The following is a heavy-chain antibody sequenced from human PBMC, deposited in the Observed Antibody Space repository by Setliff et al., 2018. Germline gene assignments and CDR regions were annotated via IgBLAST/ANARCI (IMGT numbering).Heavy chain of an antibody. CDR3: AKDFSLYDILTGYYPY. D-gene: IGHD3-9*01. J-gene: IGHJ4*02. V-gene: IGHV3-23*01. CDR2: ISGRGDST. Sequence: GSLRLSCAASGFTFSNYAMSWVRQAPGKGLEWVSAISGRGDSTFYADSVKGRFTISRDNSKNTLYLQMNSLRAEDTAVYYCAKDFSLYDILTGYYPYWGQGTLVTVSS. CDR1: GFTFSNYA.